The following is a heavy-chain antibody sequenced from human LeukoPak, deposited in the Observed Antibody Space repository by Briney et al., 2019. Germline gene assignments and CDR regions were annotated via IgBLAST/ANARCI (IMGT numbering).Heavy chain of an antibody. CDR2: INPNSGGT. D-gene: IGHD2-15*01. CDR1: GYTFSGYY. J-gene: IGHJ4*02. CDR3: AGGRHCSGGSCYLDY. V-gene: IGHV1-2*02. Sequence: GASVKVSCTASGYTFSGYYMQWVRQAPGQGLEWMGWINPNSGGTNYAQKFKGRITLTRDTSISTVYMELRGLNSDDTAVYYCAGGRHCSGGSCYLDYWGQGTLLTGSS.